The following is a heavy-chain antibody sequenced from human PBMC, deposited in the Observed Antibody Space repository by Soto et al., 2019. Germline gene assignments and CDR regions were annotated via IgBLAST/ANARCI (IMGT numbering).Heavy chain of an antibody. CDR3: ARDLSNSPEYFDA. CDR1: GGSVSSDDYY. Sequence: SETLSLTCTVSGGSVSSDDYYWSWIRQPPGEGLEWIGYIYYTGRTHYNPSLNSRLTISIDTSKNQSSLNLISVSAADTAVYYCARDLSNSPEYFDAWGQGTLVTVSA. V-gene: IGHV4-30-4*01. D-gene: IGHD1-1*01. CDR2: IYYTGRT. J-gene: IGHJ4*02.